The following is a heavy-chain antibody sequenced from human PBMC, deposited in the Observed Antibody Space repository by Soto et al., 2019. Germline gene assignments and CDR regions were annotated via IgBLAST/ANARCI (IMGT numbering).Heavy chain of an antibody. CDR3: ARDPLPYSSGWYYYYYGTDV. CDR1: GYTFTSYG. CDR2: SSAYNGNT. J-gene: IGHJ6*02. Sequence: QVQLVQYGAELKKPGALGKVSCKASGYTFTSYGISWVRQAPGQGLEWMGWSSAYNGNTNYAQKLQGRVTMTTDTSTSTAYMELRSLRSDDAAVYYCARDPLPYSSGWYYYYYGTDVWGQGTTVTVSS. D-gene: IGHD6-19*01. V-gene: IGHV1-18*01.